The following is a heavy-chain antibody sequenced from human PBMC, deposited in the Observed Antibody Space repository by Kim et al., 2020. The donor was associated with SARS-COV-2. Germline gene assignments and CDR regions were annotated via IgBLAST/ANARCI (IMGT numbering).Heavy chain of an antibody. CDR3: ARRPKYGDYDYYYGVDV. D-gene: IGHD4-17*01. J-gene: IGHJ6*02. V-gene: IGHV7-4-1*02. Sequence: ASVKVSCKASGSTFTNYAINWVRQAPGQGLEWMGWINTNTGNPTYAQGFTGRFVFSLDTSVSTAYLQINSLKAEDTAVYYCARRPKYGDYDYYYGVDVWGQGTTVTVSS. CDR1: GSTFTNYA. CDR2: INTNTGNP.